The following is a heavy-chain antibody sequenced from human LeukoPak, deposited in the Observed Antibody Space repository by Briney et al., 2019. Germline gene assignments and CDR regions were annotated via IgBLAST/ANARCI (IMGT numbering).Heavy chain of an antibody. V-gene: IGHV3-49*03. J-gene: IGHJ4*02. D-gene: IGHD2-15*01. CDR2: IRNKSYGGTT. CDR3: TRRKGDQGWY. CDR1: GFTFDNYA. Sequence: GGSLRLSCTGSGFTFDNYAMSWFRQAPGKGLEWGGFIRNKSYGGTTEYAASVKGRFTISRDDSKSIAYLQMNSLKTEDTAVYYCTRRKGDQGWYWGQGTLVTVSS.